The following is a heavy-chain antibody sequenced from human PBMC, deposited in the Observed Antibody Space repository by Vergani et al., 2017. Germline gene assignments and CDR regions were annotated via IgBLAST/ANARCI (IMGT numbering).Heavy chain of an antibody. CDR1: RYTFTSYA. J-gene: IGHJ5*02. CDR2: INTNTGNP. D-gene: IGHD5-12*01. CDR3: ARDGTQGYSGYDSHGGFDP. V-gene: IGHV7-4-1*02. Sequence: QVQLVQSGSELKKPGASVKVSCKASRYTFTSYAMNWVRQAPGQGLEWMGWINTNTGNPTYAQGFTGRFVFSLDTSVSTAYLQISSLKAEDTAVYYCARDGTQGYSGYDSHGGFDPWGQGTRVTVSS.